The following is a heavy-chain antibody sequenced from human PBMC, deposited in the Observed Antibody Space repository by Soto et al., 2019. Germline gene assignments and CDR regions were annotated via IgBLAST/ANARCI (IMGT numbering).Heavy chain of an antibody. J-gene: IGHJ4*02. Sequence: SETLSLTCAVYGGSFSGYYWSWIRQPPGKGLEWIGEINHSGSTNYNPSLKSRVTISVDTSKNQFSLKLSSVTAADTAVYYCAGYYDILTGSGVGYWGQGTLVTVSS. CDR2: INHSGST. CDR1: GGSFSGYY. V-gene: IGHV4-34*01. CDR3: AGYYDILTGSGVGY. D-gene: IGHD3-9*01.